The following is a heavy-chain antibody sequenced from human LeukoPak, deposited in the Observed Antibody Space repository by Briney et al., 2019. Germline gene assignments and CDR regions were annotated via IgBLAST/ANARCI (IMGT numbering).Heavy chain of an antibody. CDR1: GGSISSYY. D-gene: IGHD5-12*01. V-gene: IGHV4-34*01. CDR2: INHSGST. J-gene: IGHJ4*02. CDR3: ARGYSGYGL. Sequence: SETLSLTCTVSGGSISSYYWSWIRQPPGKGLEWIGEINHSGSTNYNPSLKSRVTISVDTSKNQFSLKLSSVTAADTAVYYCARGYSGYGLWGQGTLVTVSS.